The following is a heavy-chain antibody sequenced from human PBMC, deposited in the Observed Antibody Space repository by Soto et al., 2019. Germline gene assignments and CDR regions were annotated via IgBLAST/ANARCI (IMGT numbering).Heavy chain of an antibody. J-gene: IGHJ5*02. V-gene: IGHV4-39*01. CDR3: ARHRGPMVRGVINNWFEP. CDR1: VGSISSSSYY. Sequence: PXETLSLTCTFSVGSISSSSYYWGWIRQPPWKGLEWIGSIYYSGSTYYNPSLKSRVTISVDTSKNQFSLKLSSVTAADTAVYYCARHRGPMVRGVINNWFEPWGQGTLVTVSS. CDR2: IYYSGST. D-gene: IGHD3-10*01.